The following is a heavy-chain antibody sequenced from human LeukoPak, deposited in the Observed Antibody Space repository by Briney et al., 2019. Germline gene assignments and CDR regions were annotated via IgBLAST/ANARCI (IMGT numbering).Heavy chain of an antibody. V-gene: IGHV3-66*01. CDR2: IYSGGAT. J-gene: IGHJ4*02. D-gene: IGHD3-10*01. CDR3: ARTSYGSGSYSDY. Sequence: PGGSLRLSCAASGFPVSSFYMTWVRQAPGKGLEWVSVIYSGGATYYADSVKGRFTISTDNSKKTLYLQMNSLRAEDTAVYYCARTSYGSGSYSDYWGQGTLVNVSS. CDR1: GFPVSSFY.